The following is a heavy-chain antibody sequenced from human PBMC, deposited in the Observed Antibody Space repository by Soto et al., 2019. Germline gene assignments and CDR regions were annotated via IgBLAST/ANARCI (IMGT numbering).Heavy chain of an antibody. D-gene: IGHD4-17*01. Sequence: SLRLSCAASGFTFSLYEMSWVRQAPGKGLEWISYLTTSGDTKYYAASVKGRFTISRDNTKNSLYLQMNSLRAEDTAVYYCARDGYGDPYYYYGMDVWGQGTTVTVSS. CDR1: GFTFSLYE. CDR2: LTTSGDTK. J-gene: IGHJ6*02. V-gene: IGHV3-48*03. CDR3: ARDGYGDPYYYYGMDV.